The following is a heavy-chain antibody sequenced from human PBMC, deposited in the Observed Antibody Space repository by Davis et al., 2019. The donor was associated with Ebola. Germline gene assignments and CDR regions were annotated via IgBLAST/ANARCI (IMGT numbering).Heavy chain of an antibody. CDR3: ARDIDDYIWGSYRTYFDY. J-gene: IGHJ4*02. CDR1: GFTFSSYS. D-gene: IGHD3-16*02. Sequence: GESLKISCAASGFTFSSYSMNWVRQAPGKGLEWVSSISSSSSYIYYADSVKGRFTISRDNAKNSLYLQMNSLRAEDTAVYYCARDIDDYIWGSYRTYFDYWGQGPLSPSPQ. V-gene: IGHV3-21*01. CDR2: ISSSSSYI.